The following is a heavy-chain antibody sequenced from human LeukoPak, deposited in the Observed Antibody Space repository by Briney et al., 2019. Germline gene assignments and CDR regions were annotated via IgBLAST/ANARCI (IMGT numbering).Heavy chain of an antibody. V-gene: IGHV3-48*01. CDR3: ARDDLGTSYFYYGMDV. CDR2: ISSSGSTI. Sequence: GGSLRLSCAAPGFTFSSCSMNWVRQAPGKGLEWVSYISSSGSTIYYADSVKGRFTISRDNAKNSLYLQMNSLRAEDTAVYYCARDDLGTSYFYYGMDVWGQGTTVTVSS. CDR1: GFTFSSCS. D-gene: IGHD3/OR15-3a*01. J-gene: IGHJ6*02.